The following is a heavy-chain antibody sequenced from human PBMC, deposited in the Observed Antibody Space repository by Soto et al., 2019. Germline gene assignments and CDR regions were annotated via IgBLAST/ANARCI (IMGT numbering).Heavy chain of an antibody. CDR3: VRLGGWSGGSSGMDV. CDR1: GLIFSDYH. Sequence: EVQLVESGGGLVQPGGSLRLSCAASGLIFSDYHMDWVRQAPGKGLEWVGRIRRKANSYTTEYAASVKGRFTISRDDSKTSRYLQLNSLKSEETAVYYCVRLGGWSGGSSGMDVWGQGTTVTVSS. V-gene: IGHV3-72*01. CDR2: IRRKANSYTT. D-gene: IGHD6-19*01. J-gene: IGHJ6*02.